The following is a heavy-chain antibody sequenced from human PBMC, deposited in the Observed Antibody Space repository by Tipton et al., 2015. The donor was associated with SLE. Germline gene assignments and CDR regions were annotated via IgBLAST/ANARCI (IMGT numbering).Heavy chain of an antibody. CDR2: ISYDGSNK. D-gene: IGHD3-3*01. V-gene: IGHV3-30*04. Sequence: SLRLSCAASGFTFSSYAMHWVRQAPGKGLEWVAVISYDGSNKYYADSVKGRFTISRDNSKNTLYLQMNSLRAEDTAVYYCARGLDFWSDRDWFDPWGQGTLVTVSS. J-gene: IGHJ5*02. CDR3: ARGLDFWSDRDWFDP. CDR1: GFTFSSYA.